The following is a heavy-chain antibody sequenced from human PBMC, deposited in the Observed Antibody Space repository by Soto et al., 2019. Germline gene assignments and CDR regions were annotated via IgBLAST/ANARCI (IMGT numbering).Heavy chain of an antibody. D-gene: IGHD6-19*01. CDR2: IYYSGST. J-gene: IGHJ5*02. V-gene: IGHV4-59*01. Sequence: SETLSLTCTVSGVSISSYYWSWIRQPPGKGLEWIGYIYYSGSTNYNPSLKSRVTISVDTSKNQFSLKLSSVTAADTAVYYCARSRPLYSSGWNWFDPWGQGTLVTVSS. CDR1: GVSISSYY. CDR3: ARSRPLYSSGWNWFDP.